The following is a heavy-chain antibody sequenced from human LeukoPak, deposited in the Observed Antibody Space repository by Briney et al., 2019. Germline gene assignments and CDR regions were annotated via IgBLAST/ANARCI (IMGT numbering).Heavy chain of an antibody. D-gene: IGHD3-22*01. CDR3: ARDYYYDSSGYPIDY. V-gene: IGHV3-48*02. J-gene: IGHJ4*02. Sequence: GGSLRLSCAASGFIFGDYNMNWVRQAPGKGLEWVSYISSGGSTIYYADSVKGRFTISRDNARNSLYLQMNGLTDEDTAVYYCARDYYYDSSGYPIDYWGQGTLVTVSS. CDR1: GFIFGDYN. CDR2: ISSGGSTI.